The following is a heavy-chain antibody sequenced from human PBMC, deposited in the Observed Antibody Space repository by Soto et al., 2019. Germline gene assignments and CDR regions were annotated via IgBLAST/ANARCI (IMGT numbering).Heavy chain of an antibody. CDR3: ARTLAAAGTWAEYFQH. J-gene: IGHJ1*01. CDR2: IIPIFGTA. D-gene: IGHD6-13*01. CDR1: GGTFSSYA. V-gene: IGHV1-69*12. Sequence: QVQLVQSGAEVKKPGSSVKVSCKASGGTFSSYAISWVRQAPGQGLEWMGGIIPIFGTANYAQKFQGRVTITAEESTRTAYMELSSLRSEDTAVYYCARTLAAAGTWAEYFQHWGQGTLVTVSS.